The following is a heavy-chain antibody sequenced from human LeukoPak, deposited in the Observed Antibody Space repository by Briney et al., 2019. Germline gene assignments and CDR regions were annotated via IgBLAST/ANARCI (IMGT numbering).Heavy chain of an antibody. CDR2: INSDGSEG. CDR3: ARDFEYPLGSSWYQYYYYGMDV. Sequence: GGSLRLSCAVSGFTFSGFWMSWSRQAPGKGLEWVASINSDGSEGYYADVVKGRFTISRDNSKNTLYLQMNSLRAEDTAVYYCARDFEYPLGSSWYQYYYYGMDVWGQGTTVTVSS. D-gene: IGHD6-13*01. V-gene: IGHV3-7*01. CDR1: GFTFSGFW. J-gene: IGHJ6*02.